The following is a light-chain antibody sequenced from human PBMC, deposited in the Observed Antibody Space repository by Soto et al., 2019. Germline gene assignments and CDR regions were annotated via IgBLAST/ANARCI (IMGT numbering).Light chain of an antibody. V-gene: IGKV1-16*01. CDR1: RDISNS. CDR3: LQYDGYPFT. Sequence: DIQMTQSPSSLSASVGDGVTITCRASRDISNSFAWFQEKPGKAPKSLIYDASKLQSGVPSRFSGSGSGTDFTLTISSLQPEDFATYYCLQYDGYPFTFGLGTRLEIK. CDR2: DAS. J-gene: IGKJ5*01.